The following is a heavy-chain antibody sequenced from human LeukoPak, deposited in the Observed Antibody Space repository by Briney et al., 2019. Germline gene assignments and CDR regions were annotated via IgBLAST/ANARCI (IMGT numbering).Heavy chain of an antibody. CDR1: GGSISSGDYY. V-gene: IGHV4-30-4*02. D-gene: IGHD5-12*01. Sequence: SETLSLTCTVSGGSISSGDYYWSWIRQPPGKGLEWIGYIYYSGSTYYNPSLKSRVTISVDTSKNQFSLKLSSVTAADTAVYYCARGSGAYSDQTPFPFSYWGQGTLVTVSS. CDR2: IYYSGST. J-gene: IGHJ4*02. CDR3: ARGSGAYSDQTPFPFSY.